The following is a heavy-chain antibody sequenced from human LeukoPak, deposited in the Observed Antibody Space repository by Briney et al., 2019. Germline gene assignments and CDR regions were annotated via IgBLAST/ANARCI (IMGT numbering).Heavy chain of an antibody. CDR2: ISGYNGNT. V-gene: IGHV1-18*01. J-gene: IGHJ5*02. CDR3: ARDYSFGHHRGWFDP. Sequence: VASVKVSCKASGYTFTSYGISWVRQAPGQGLEWMGWISGYNGNTKSAQKLQGRVTMTTDTSTSTAYMELKSLRSDDTAVYYCARDYSFGHHRGWFDPWGQGTLVTVSS. D-gene: IGHD1-26*01. CDR1: GYTFTSYG.